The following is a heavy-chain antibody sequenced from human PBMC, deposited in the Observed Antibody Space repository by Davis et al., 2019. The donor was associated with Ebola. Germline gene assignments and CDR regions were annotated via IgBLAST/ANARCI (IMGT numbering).Heavy chain of an antibody. J-gene: IGHJ4*02. D-gene: IGHD3-10*01. CDR1: GDSVSGSSVPA. V-gene: IGHV6-1*01. CDR3: ARGYYYAFDY. Sequence: PSETLSLTCVISGDSVSGSSVPAWNWIRQSPSRGLEWLGRTSYRSKWYVDYAVSVKTRITINPDTSKNQFSLQLNSVTPEDTAMYYCARGYYYAFDYWGQGTLVTVSS. CDR2: TSYRSKWYV.